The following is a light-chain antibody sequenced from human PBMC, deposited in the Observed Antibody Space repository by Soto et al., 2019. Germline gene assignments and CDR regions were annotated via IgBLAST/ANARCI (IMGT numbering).Light chain of an antibody. CDR1: QSVGSSY. CDR2: GAS. Sequence: EIVLTQSPGTLSLSPGEGATLSCRASQSVGSSYLAWFQQRPGQAPRLLIYGASSRATGIPDRFSGSGSGTDFNLTISRLEPEDFAVYYCQEDGSSPRTFGQGTKVEIK. V-gene: IGKV3-20*01. CDR3: QEDGSSPRT. J-gene: IGKJ1*01.